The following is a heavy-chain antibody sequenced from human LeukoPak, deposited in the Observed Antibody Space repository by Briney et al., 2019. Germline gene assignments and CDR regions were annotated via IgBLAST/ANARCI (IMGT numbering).Heavy chain of an antibody. J-gene: IGHJ3*02. Sequence: SETLSLTCTVSGGSISNYYWSWIRQSPGKGLEWIGYVHYSGTTNYNPSFKSRVSMSIDTSKDQFSLRLNSVTAADTAVYYCARPLGSKNAFDIWGQGTVVTVSS. CDR3: ARPLGSKNAFDI. D-gene: IGHD4-11*01. V-gene: IGHV4-59*08. CDR2: VHYSGTT. CDR1: GGSISNYY.